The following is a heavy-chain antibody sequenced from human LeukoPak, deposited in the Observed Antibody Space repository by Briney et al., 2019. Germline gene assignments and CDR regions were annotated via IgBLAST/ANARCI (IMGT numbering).Heavy chain of an antibody. D-gene: IGHD3-3*01. Sequence: SETLSLTCTVSGGSISSYYWSWIRQPPGKGLEWIGYIYYSGSTNYNPSLKSRVTISVDTSKNQFSLKLSSVTAADTAVYYYASTGADTYYDFWSGYYTNGKHAFDIWGQGTMVTVSS. CDR3: ASTGADTYYDFWSGYYTNGKHAFDI. CDR2: IYYSGST. V-gene: IGHV4-59*01. CDR1: GGSISSYY. J-gene: IGHJ3*02.